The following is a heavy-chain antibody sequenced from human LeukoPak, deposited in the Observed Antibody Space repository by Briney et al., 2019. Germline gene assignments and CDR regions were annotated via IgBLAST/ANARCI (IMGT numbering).Heavy chain of an antibody. CDR2: ISSSSSTI. Sequence: GGSPRLSCAASGFTFSSYSMNWVRQAPGKGLEWVSYISSSSSTIYYADSVKGRFTISRDNAKNSLYLQMNSLRAEDTAVYYCAAGPLGYCSSTSCYPFDYWGQGTLVTVSS. J-gene: IGHJ4*02. CDR3: AAGPLGYCSSTSCYPFDY. D-gene: IGHD2-2*01. CDR1: GFTFSSYS. V-gene: IGHV3-48*01.